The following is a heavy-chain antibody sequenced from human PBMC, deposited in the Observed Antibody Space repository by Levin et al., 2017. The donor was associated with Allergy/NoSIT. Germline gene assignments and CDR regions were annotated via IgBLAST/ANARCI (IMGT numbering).Heavy chain of an antibody. D-gene: IGHD5-24*01. CDR1: GFTFGSYT. CDR3: AKDMGGYKGFDY. V-gene: IGHV3-43*01. CDR2: IGGRGDTT. Sequence: GESLKISCAASGFTFGSYTMHWVRQAPGKGLEWVSLIGGRGDTTYYEDSVKGRFTISRDNSKNSLYLQMNSLTTEDTALYYCAKDMGGYKGFDYWGQGTLVTVSS. J-gene: IGHJ4*02.